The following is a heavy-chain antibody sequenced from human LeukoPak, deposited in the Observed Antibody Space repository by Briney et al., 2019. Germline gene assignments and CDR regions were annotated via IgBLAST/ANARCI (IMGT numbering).Heavy chain of an antibody. V-gene: IGHV3-23*01. D-gene: IGHD2-15*01. CDR2: ISGSGGST. J-gene: IGHJ4*02. CDR3: AKTLAYCSGGSCYSNYYFDY. CDR1: GFTFSSYA. Sequence: GGSLRLSCAASGFTFSSYAMSWVRQAPGKGLEWVSAISGSGGSTDYADSVKGRFTISRDNFKNTLYLQMSSLRAEDTAVYYCAKTLAYCSGGSCYSNYYFDYWGQGTLVTVSS.